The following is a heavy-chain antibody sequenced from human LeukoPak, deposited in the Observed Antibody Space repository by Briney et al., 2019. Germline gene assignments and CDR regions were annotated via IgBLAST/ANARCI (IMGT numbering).Heavy chain of an antibody. V-gene: IGHV3-33*06. J-gene: IGHJ4*02. CDR3: AKELGRYGSRGFGY. CDR2: IWYDGSNK. CDR1: GFTFSSYG. Sequence: PGGSLRLSCAASGFTFSSYGMHWVRQAPGKGLEWVAVIWYDGSNKYYADSVKGRFTISRDNSKNTLYLQMNSLRAEDTAAYYCAKELGRYGSRGFGYWGQGTLVTVSS. D-gene: IGHD3-16*01.